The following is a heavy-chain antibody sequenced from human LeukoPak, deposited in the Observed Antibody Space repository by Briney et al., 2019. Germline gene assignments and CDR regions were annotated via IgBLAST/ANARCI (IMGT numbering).Heavy chain of an antibody. CDR2: MNPNSGNT. V-gene: IGHV1-8*01. CDR1: GYTFTSYD. CDR3: ARFDTSYYFDY. J-gene: IGHJ4*02. Sequence: ASVKVPCKASGYTFTSYDINWVRQATGQGLEWMGWMNPNSGNTGYAQKFQGRVTMTRNTSISTAYMELSSLRSDDTAVYYCARFDTSYYFDYWGQGTLVTVSS.